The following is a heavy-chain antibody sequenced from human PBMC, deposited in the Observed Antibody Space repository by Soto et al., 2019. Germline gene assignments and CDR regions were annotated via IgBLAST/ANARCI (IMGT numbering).Heavy chain of an antibody. D-gene: IGHD6-19*01. CDR3: AKVIQQWLQNSIDY. V-gene: IGHV3-23*01. J-gene: IGHJ4*02. Sequence: EVQLLESGGGLVQPGGSLRLSCAASGFTFSSYAMSWVRQAPGKGLEWVSAISGSGGSTYYADSVKGRFTISRDNSTNTLYLQMNSLRAKATAVYYCAKVIQQWLQNSIDYWGQETLVTVCS. CDR2: ISGSGGST. CDR1: GFTFSSYA.